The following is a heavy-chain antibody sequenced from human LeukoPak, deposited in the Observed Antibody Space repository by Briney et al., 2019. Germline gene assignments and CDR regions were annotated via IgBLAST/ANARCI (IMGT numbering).Heavy chain of an antibody. CDR1: GYSISSGYY. D-gene: IGHD1-20*01. CDR3: AGSNWNPKYYYYYYYMDV. J-gene: IGHJ6*03. V-gene: IGHV4-4*07. CDR2: IYTSGST. Sequence: SETLSLTCTVSGYSISSGYYWGWIRQPAGKGLEWIGRIYTSGSTNYNPSLKSRVTMSVDTSKNQFSLKLSSVTAADTAVYYCAGSNWNPKYYYYYYYMDVWGKGTTVTVSS.